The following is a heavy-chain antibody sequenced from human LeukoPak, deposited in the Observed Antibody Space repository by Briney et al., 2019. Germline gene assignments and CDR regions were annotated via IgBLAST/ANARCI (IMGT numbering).Heavy chain of an antibody. CDR2: IYYSGST. CDR3: SRQVKSSGYRDY. J-gene: IGHJ4*02. D-gene: IGHD3-22*01. V-gene: IGHV4-59*08. Sequence: SETLSLTCTVSGGSISSYYWSWIRQPPGKGLEWIGYIYYSGSTNYNPSLKSRVTISVDTPKNQFSLKLSSVTAADTAVYYCSRQVKSSGYRDYWGQGTLVTVSS. CDR1: GGSISSYY.